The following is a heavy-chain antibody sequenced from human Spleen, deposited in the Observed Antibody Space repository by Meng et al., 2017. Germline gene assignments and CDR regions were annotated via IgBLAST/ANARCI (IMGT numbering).Heavy chain of an antibody. Sequence: GKRMQSGPEVKKPGASVKVSCKASGYTFAAYWIQWVRQAPGQGLEWMGRIDPKSGDTHYAQRFQGRVTMTGDTSISTAYMELSGLRSDDTAMYYCARDEDISAAGKLFGDYWGQGTLVTVSS. V-gene: IGHV1-2*06. CDR2: IDPKSGDT. J-gene: IGHJ4*02. CDR1: GYTFAAYW. CDR3: ARDEDISAAGKLFGDY. D-gene: IGHD6-25*01.